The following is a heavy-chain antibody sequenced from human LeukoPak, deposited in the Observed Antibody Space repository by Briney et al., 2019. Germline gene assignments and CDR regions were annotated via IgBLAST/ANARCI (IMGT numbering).Heavy chain of an antibody. D-gene: IGHD5-18*01. CDR1: GFTFSGSA. V-gene: IGHV3-23*01. Sequence: GGSLRLSCAASGFTFSGSAMSWVRQAPGEGLEWVSLISYSGANSYYTDSVRGRFTISRDNSKDTLFLQMNSLKTEDTAVYYCARGIQLWLLDYWGQGTLVTVSS. CDR2: ISYSGANS. CDR3: ARGIQLWLLDY. J-gene: IGHJ4*02.